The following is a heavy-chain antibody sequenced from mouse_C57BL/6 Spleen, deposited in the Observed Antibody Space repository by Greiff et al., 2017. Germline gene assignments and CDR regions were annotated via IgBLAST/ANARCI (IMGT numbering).Heavy chain of an antibody. J-gene: IGHJ4*01. CDR1: GFTFSDYG. CDR3: ARGLITTVVDDAMDY. CDR2: ISSGSSTI. V-gene: IGHV5-17*01. Sequence: EVKLMESGGGLVKPGGSLKLSCAASGFTFSDYGMHWVRQAPEKGLEWVAYISSGSSTIYYADTVRGRFTISRSNAKNTLFLQMTSLRSEDTAMYYCARGLITTVVDDAMDYWGQGTSVTVSS. D-gene: IGHD1-1*01.